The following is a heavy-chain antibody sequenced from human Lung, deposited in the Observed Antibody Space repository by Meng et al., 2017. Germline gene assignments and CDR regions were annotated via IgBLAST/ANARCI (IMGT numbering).Heavy chain of an antibody. D-gene: IGHD6-19*01. V-gene: IGHV3-73*02. J-gene: IGHJ3*02. Sequence: EVQLVESGGGLVQPGGSLKLSCAVSGVSFSDSDIHWGRQASGKGLEWVGRMGGRPKSYAAAYAAPVRGRFTISRDDSRNTAYLQMNSLKTEDSAVYYCTIYIRGHIWGQGTMVTVSS. CDR1: GVSFSDSD. CDR3: TIYIRGHI. CDR2: MGGRPKSYAA.